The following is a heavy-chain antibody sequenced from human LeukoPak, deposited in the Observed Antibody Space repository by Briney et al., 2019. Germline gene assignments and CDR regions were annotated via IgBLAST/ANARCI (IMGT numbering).Heavy chain of an antibody. CDR3: ARAAWRGSNSRDAFDI. CDR2: INYSGST. J-gene: IGHJ3*02. D-gene: IGHD4/OR15-4a*01. CDR1: GGSFSGYY. Sequence: SETLSLTCAVYGGSFSGYYWSWIRQPPGKGLEWIGEINYSGSTNYNPSLKSRVTISVDTSKNQFSLNLSSMTAADTAVYYCARAAWRGSNSRDAFDIWGQGTVVTVSS. V-gene: IGHV4-34*01.